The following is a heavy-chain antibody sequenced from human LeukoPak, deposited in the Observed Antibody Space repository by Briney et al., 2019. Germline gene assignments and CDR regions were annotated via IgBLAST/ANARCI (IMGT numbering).Heavy chain of an antibody. J-gene: IGHJ4*02. CDR2: INPAGSET. CDR1: GFSFSAYW. CDR3: ARFGYVAAVDV. D-gene: IGHD2-15*01. V-gene: IGHV3-7*01. Sequence: PGGSLRLSFAASGFSFSAYWKTWVRQAPGTGLEWVANINPAGSETYYVDSVKGRFSISRDNAKNLVYLQMNSLRAEDTAVYHCARFGYVAAVDVWGQGTPVTVSS.